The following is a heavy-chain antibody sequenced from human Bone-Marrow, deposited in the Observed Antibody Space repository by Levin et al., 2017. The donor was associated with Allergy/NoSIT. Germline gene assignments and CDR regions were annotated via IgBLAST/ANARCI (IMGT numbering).Heavy chain of an antibody. J-gene: IGHJ6*02. V-gene: IGHV4-39*06. Sequence: KSSETLSLTCTVSGASIGTRTFYWGWIRQSPGTGLEWIGSISYSGTTNYNPSLKSRVTISSDTSNNEFTLKLTSVTAADTAVYYCARDILRQPDVWGQGTAVSVSS. D-gene: IGHD5-18*01. CDR3: ARDILRQPDV. CDR1: GASIGTRTFY. CDR2: ISYSGTT.